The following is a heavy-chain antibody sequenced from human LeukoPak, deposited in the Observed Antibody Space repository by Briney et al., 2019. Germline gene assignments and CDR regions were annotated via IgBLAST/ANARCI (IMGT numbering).Heavy chain of an antibody. J-gene: IGHJ1*01. D-gene: IGHD3-22*01. Sequence: PGRSLRLSCAASGFTFSTYVMYWVRQAPGKGLEWVALISYDGSNKYYADSVKGRFTISRDNSKNTLYLQMNSLRAEDTAVYYCATYSSLNRREFQYWGQGTLLTVSS. CDR1: GFTFSTYV. V-gene: IGHV3-30-3*01. CDR2: ISYDGSNK. CDR3: ATYSSLNRREFQY.